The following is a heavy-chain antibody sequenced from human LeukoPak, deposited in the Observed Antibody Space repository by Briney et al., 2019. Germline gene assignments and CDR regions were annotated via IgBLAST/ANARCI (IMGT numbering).Heavy chain of an antibody. CDR2: ISASGGGT. V-gene: IGHV3-23*01. Sequence: GGSLRLSCAASGFTFSSYAMSWVRQAPGKGLEWVSAISASGGGTYYADSVKGRFTISRDNSKSTLYLQVNSLRAEDTAVYYCAKGGKWDVTPFDYWGQGTLVTVSS. CDR1: GFTFSSYA. J-gene: IGHJ4*02. D-gene: IGHD1-26*01. CDR3: AKGGKWDVTPFDY.